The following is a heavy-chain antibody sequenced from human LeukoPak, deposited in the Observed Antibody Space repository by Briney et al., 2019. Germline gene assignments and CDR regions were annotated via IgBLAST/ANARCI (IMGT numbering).Heavy chain of an antibody. V-gene: IGHV3-23*01. D-gene: IGHD3-3*01. J-gene: IGHJ4*02. CDR3: AKDHDFWSGYSDY. Sequence: GGPLSPPFAASGFTFTAYAMSGVRQAPGKGRAGVPDISGNGGSTYYADSVKGRFTISRDNSKNTLYLQMNSLRAEDTAVYYCAKDHDFWSGYSDYWGQGTLVTVSS. CDR1: GFTFTAYA. CDR2: ISGNGGST.